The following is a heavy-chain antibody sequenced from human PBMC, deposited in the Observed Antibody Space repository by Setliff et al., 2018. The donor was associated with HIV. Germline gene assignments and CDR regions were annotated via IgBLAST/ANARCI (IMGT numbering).Heavy chain of an antibody. CDR3: ATGLIMAPDY. CDR2: INHSGST. D-gene: IGHD2-8*01. J-gene: IGHJ4*02. CDR1: GGSFSGYY. Sequence: PSETLSLTCAVYGGSFSGYYWSWIRQPPGKGLEWIGEINHSGSTNYNPSLKSRVTISVDTSKNQFSLKLSSVTAADTAVYYCATGLIMAPDYWGQGSLVTVSS. V-gene: IGHV4-34*01.